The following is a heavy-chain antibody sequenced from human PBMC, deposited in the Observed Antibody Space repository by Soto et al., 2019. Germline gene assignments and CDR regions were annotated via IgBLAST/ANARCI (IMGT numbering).Heavy chain of an antibody. CDR2: INGASVGP. J-gene: IGHJ6*04. CDR3: AKHLPTGGGGSSSGGFGD. Sequence: RGSLRVSCAASGFTFSSYVMSWVRQAPGKGLEWVSVINGASVGPEYADSVKGRFTISRDNSKNTLYVQMNFLKADDTAVYFCAKHLPTGGGGSSSGGFGDWGKGTTVTVSS. V-gene: IGHV3-23*01. CDR1: GFTFSSYV. D-gene: IGHD6-6*01.